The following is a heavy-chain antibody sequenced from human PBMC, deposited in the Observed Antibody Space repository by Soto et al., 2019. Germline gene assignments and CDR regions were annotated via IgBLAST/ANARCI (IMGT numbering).Heavy chain of an antibody. CDR3: AKGFYAGTATSRLDD. V-gene: IGHV3-23*01. J-gene: IGHJ4*02. CDR2: ITGRGAGT. CDR1: GLTFSNYA. Sequence: EVQLLESGGGLVQPGGSLRLSCAASGLTFSNYAMSWVRQAPGKGLEWVSAITGRGAGTYYADSMKGRFTISRDNSKNTLYLQVNSLRAEDTAVYYCAKGFYAGTATSRLDDWGQGTLVTVSS. D-gene: IGHD3-16*01.